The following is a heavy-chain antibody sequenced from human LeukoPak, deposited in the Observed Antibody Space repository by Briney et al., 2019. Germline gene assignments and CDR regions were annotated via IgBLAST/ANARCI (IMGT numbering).Heavy chain of an antibody. D-gene: IGHD3-22*01. V-gene: IGHV3-23*01. CDR3: AKGHGDSSGYYYFDS. Sequence: PGGTLRLSCAASGFTFSRNGMTWVRQAPGKGLEWVSAISGSGGSTYYADSVKGRFTISRDNSKNTLYLQMNSLRAEDTAVYYCAKGHGDSSGYYYFDSWGQGTLVTVSS. CDR2: ISGSGGST. J-gene: IGHJ4*02. CDR1: GFTFSRNG.